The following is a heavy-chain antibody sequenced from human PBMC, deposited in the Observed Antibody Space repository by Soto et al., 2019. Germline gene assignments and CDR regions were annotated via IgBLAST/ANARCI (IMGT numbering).Heavy chain of an antibody. CDR2: IDLDNDNR. CDR3: GLEPTWTGGFDY. V-gene: IGHV1-2*02. D-gene: IGHD7-27*01. CDR1: GHTFTGHH. J-gene: IGHJ4*02. Sequence: QVQLVQSGAEVKKPGASVKVSCKASGHTFTGHHMHWVRQAPGQGLEWMGYIDLDNDNRAYAQKLQGRVTTTRDKSINTAYMELTGLRSDDSAVYCCGLEPTWTGGFDYWGQGTLVTVSS.